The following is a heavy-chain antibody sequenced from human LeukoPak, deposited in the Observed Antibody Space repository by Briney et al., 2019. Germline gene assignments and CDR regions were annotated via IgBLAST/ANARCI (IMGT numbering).Heavy chain of an antibody. CDR3: AKGAARVEPNYYYYYMDV. V-gene: IGHV3-66*02. J-gene: IGHJ6*03. CDR2: IYSGAST. CDR1: GFTVSSNY. Sequence: PGGSLRLSYAASGFTVSSNYMSWVRQAPGKGLEWVSLIYSGASTYYADSVKGRFTISRDNSKNTLYLQMNSLRAEDTAVYYCAKGAARVEPNYYYYYMDVWGKGTTVTVSS. D-gene: IGHD6-6*01.